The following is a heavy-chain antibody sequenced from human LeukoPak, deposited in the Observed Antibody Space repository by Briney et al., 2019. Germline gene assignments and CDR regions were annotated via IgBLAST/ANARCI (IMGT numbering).Heavy chain of an antibody. V-gene: IGHV4-61*01. Sequence: SESLTLTCTVSGGSVSSGTFYWSWIPQPPGKGQEWIWYIYYSGSTNYNPSLKSRVTISVDTSKNQFSLKLSSVTAADTAVYYCARGRLRAYDFDYWGQGTLVTVSS. J-gene: IGHJ4*02. CDR3: ARGRLRAYDFDY. D-gene: IGHD3-16*01. CDR2: IYYSGST. CDR1: GGSVSSGTFY.